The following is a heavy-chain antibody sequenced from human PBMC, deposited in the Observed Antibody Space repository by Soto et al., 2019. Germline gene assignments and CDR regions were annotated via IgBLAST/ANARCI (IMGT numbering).Heavy chain of an antibody. D-gene: IGHD6-19*01. CDR2: ISGTSGRT. J-gene: IGHJ4*02. CDR1: GFTFSSYA. V-gene: IGHV3-23*01. Sequence: GGSLRLSCAASGFTFSSYAMNWVRQAPGKGLEWVSSISGTSGRTYYADSVEGRFTISRDNSKNTLYLQIDSLRAEDTAVYYCAKEEGSGWYSFDYGGQGTLVT. CDR3: AKEEGSGWYSFDY.